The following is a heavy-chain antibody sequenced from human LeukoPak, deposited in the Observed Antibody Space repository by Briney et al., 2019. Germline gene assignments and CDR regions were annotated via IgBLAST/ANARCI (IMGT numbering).Heavy chain of an antibody. D-gene: IGHD3-22*01. CDR1: GFTFSSYS. CDR2: ISSSSSTI. CDR3: ARGDYYDSSGYYLYYFDY. Sequence: GGSLRLSCAASGFTFSSYSMNWVRQAPGEGLEWVSYISSSSSTIYYADSVKGRFTISRDNAKNSLYLQMNSLRDEDTAVYYCARGDYYDSSGYYLYYFDYWGQGTLVTVSS. V-gene: IGHV3-48*02. J-gene: IGHJ4*02.